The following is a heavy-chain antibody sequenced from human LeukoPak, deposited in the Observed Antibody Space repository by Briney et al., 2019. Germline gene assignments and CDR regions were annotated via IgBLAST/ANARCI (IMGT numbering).Heavy chain of an antibody. CDR2: ISYDGSNT. D-gene: IGHD2-15*01. CDR1: GFTFSSYG. V-gene: IGHV3-30*18. CDR3: AKEGAGGSPYYFES. J-gene: IGHJ4*02. Sequence: GGSLRLSCAASGFTFSSYGMHWVRQAPGKGLEWVAVISYDGSNTYYVASVKGRFTISRDNSKNTLYLQMNSLTTEDTAVYYCAKEGAGGSPYYFESWGQGTLVTVSS.